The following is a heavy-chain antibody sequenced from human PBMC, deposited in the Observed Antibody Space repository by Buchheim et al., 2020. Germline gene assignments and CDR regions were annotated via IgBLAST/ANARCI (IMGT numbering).Heavy chain of an antibody. D-gene: IGHD5-18*01. CDR1: GFTFSSYE. V-gene: IGHV3-48*03. CDR3: AREDRDTAMGDYYYGMDV. J-gene: IGHJ6*02. Sequence: EVQLVESGGGLVQPGGSLRLSCAASGFTFSSYEMNWVRQAPGKGLEWVSYISSSGSTIYYADSVKGRFTISRDNAKNSLYLQMNSLRAEDTAVYYCAREDRDTAMGDYYYGMDVWGQGTT. CDR2: ISSSGSTI.